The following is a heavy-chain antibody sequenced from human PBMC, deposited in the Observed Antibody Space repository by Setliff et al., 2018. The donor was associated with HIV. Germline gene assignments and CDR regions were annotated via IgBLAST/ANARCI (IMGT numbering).Heavy chain of an antibody. V-gene: IGHV4-4*07. Sequence: PSETLSLTCNVSGASISSNYWSWIRQAAGKGLEWVGRLHISGNSNYSPSLKSRVNMSIDTSKNQFSLKVLSVTAAETAVYYCAREGGTDRYFDYWGPGTPVTVSS. CDR2: LHISGNS. D-gene: IGHD3-16*01. CDR3: AREGGTDRYFDY. J-gene: IGHJ4*02. CDR1: GASISSNY.